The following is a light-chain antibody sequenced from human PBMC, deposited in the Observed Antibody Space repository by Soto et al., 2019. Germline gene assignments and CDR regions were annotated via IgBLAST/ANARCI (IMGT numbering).Light chain of an antibody. V-gene: IGLV2-14*03. CDR1: SSDVGGYNY. J-gene: IGLJ2*01. CDR2: EVL. Sequence: QSALTQPASVSGSPGQSITISCTGTSSDVGGYNYVSWCQQPPGKVPKLMIYEVLRRPSWISDRVSGSTSGNTASLTISGLQDEDEADYYCCSYTTTSTFVVVGGTKVTVL. CDR3: CSYTTTSTFV.